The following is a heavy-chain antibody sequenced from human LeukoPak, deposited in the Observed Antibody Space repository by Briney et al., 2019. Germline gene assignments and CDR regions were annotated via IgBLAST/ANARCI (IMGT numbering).Heavy chain of an antibody. V-gene: IGHV3-21*04. Sequence: NPGGSLRLSCAASGFTFSSYSMNWVRQAPGKGLEWVSSISSSSSYIYYADSVKGRFTISRDNAKNSLYLQMNSLRAEDTAVYYCAKAYPIVGATPFDYWGQGTLVTVSS. CDR2: ISSSSSYI. J-gene: IGHJ4*02. CDR3: AKAYPIVGATPFDY. CDR1: GFTFSSYS. D-gene: IGHD1-26*01.